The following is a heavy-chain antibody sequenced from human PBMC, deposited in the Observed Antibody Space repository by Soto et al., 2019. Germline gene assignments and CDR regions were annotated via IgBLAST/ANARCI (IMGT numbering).Heavy chain of an antibody. CDR2: FDPEDGET. D-gene: IGHD3-22*01. CDR1: GYSLLALS. CDR3: ATAGIVVTSNPQLGY. Sequence: ASVKVSCKVSGYSLLALSMHWVRQAPGKGLEWMGRFDPEDGETVYAQKFQGTINMTEATSTDTAYLELSSLRFEDTAVYYCATAGIVVTSNPQLGYWGHGILVTVSS. J-gene: IGHJ4*01. V-gene: IGHV1-24*01.